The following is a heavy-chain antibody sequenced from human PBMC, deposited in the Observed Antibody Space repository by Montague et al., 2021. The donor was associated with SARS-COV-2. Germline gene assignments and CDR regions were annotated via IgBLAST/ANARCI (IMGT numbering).Heavy chain of an antibody. CDR3: ARGPQEYRITMIVVDYWYFDL. D-gene: IGHD3-22*01. CDR1: GGSISSYY. J-gene: IGHJ2*01. CDR2: IYYSGST. Sequence: SETLSLICTVSGGSISSYYWSWIRQPPGKGLEWIGYIYYSGSTNYNPSLKSRVTISVDTSKNQFSLKLSSVTAADTAVYYCARGPQEYRITMIVVDYWYFDLWGRGTQVTVSS. V-gene: IGHV4-59*01.